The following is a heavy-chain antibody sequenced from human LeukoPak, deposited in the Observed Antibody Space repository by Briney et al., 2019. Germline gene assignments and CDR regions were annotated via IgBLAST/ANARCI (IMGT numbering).Heavy chain of an antibody. Sequence: ASVKVSCKASGYTFTSYDINWVRQAPGQGLEWMGWMNPNSGNTGYAQKFQGRVTITRNTSISTAYMELSSLRSEDTAVYYCARGRIARYCSGGSCYYDNWFDPWGQGTLVTVSS. V-gene: IGHV1-8*03. CDR1: GYTFTSYD. D-gene: IGHD2-15*01. J-gene: IGHJ5*02. CDR2: MNPNSGNT. CDR3: ARGRIARYCSGGSCYYDNWFDP.